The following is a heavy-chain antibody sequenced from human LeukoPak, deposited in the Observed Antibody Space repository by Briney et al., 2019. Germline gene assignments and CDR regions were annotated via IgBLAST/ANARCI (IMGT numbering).Heavy chain of an antibody. Sequence: GSLRLSCAASGFTFSSYGMHCVRQAPGKGLEWVAVISYDGSNEYYADSVKGRFTISRDNSKNTLYLQMNSLRAEDTAVYYCAKEGYYGSGSFPDYWGQGTQVTVSS. CDR1: GFTFSSYG. V-gene: IGHV3-30*18. CDR3: AKEGYYGSGSFPDY. J-gene: IGHJ4*02. D-gene: IGHD3-10*01. CDR2: ISYDGSNE.